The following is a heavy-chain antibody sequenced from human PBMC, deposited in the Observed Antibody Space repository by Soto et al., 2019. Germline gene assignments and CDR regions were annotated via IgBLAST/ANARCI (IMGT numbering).Heavy chain of an antibody. V-gene: IGHV4-30-4*01. Sequence: QVHLQESGPGLVKPSQTLSLTCTVSGDSINSGDFFWSWIRQPPGKGLAWIGFIYNSGSTYYNPSPKTRRTISADASTDQFSLKLPSATAADTAVYYCARVGPNNYPLPYVDYWGQGTLVTVSS. D-gene: IGHD4-4*01. CDR3: ARVGPNNYPLPYVDY. CDR1: GDSINSGDFF. CDR2: IYNSGST. J-gene: IGHJ4*02.